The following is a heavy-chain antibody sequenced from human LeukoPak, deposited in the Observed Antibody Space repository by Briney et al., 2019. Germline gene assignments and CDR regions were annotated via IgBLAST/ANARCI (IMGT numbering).Heavy chain of an antibody. V-gene: IGHV3-30*18. CDR3: AKDPFGSGKNWFDP. D-gene: IGHD3-10*01. Sequence: PGGSLRLSCAASGFTFSSYAMTWVRQAPGKGLEWVALISYDGSNEYYADSVKGRFTISRDNSKNTLYLQMNSLKPEDTAVYYCAKDPFGSGKNWFDPWGQGTLVTVSS. CDR2: ISYDGSNE. J-gene: IGHJ5*02. CDR1: GFTFSSYA.